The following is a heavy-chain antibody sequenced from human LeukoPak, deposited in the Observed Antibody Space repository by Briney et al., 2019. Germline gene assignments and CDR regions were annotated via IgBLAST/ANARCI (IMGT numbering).Heavy chain of an antibody. Sequence: PGGSLRLSCAASGFTFSSYGMHWVRQAPGKGLEWVAFIRYDGSNKYYADSVKGRFTVSRDNSKNTLYVQMNSLRAEDTAVYYCARPKIAVAHYFDYWGQGTLVTVSS. V-gene: IGHV3-30*02. CDR2: IRYDGSNK. J-gene: IGHJ4*02. CDR3: ARPKIAVAHYFDY. D-gene: IGHD6-19*01. CDR1: GFTFSSYG.